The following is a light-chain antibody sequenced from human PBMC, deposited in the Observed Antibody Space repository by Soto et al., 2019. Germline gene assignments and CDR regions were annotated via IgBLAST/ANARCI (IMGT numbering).Light chain of an antibody. Sequence: QSALTQPRSVSGSPGHSVTISCTGTSSDVGGYNYVSWYQQHPGKAPKLMIYDVSKRPSGVPDRFSGSKSGNTASLTISGLQAEDEADYYCCSYAGSYTFWVFGTGTKLTVL. CDR1: SSDVGGYNY. CDR3: CSYAGSYTFWV. J-gene: IGLJ1*01. CDR2: DVS. V-gene: IGLV2-11*01.